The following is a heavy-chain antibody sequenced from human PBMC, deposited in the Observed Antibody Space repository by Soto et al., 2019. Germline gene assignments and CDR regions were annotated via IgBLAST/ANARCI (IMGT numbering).Heavy chain of an antibody. J-gene: IGHJ4*02. CDR2: IWYDGSNK. V-gene: IGHV3-33*01. Sequence: QVQLVESGGGVVQPGRSLRLSCAAPGFTFSSYGMHWVRQAPGKGLEWVAVIWYDGSNKYYADSVKGRFTISRDNSKNTLYLQMNSLRAEDTAVYYCARDARYYGSGSHPDYWGQGTLVTVSS. D-gene: IGHD3-10*01. CDR1: GFTFSSYG. CDR3: ARDARYYGSGSHPDY.